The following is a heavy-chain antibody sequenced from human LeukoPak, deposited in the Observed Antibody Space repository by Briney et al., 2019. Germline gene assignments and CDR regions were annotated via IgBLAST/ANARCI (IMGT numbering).Heavy chain of an antibody. Sequence: PGGSLRLSCAASGFTFSSYGMHWVRQAPGKGLEWVAFIRYDGSNKYYADSVEGRFTISRDNSKNTLYLQMNSLRAEDTAVYYCAKRYYGSGRHSFDYWGQGTLVTVSS. V-gene: IGHV3-30*02. CDR2: IRYDGSNK. CDR1: GFTFSSYG. J-gene: IGHJ4*02. CDR3: AKRYYGSGRHSFDY. D-gene: IGHD3-10*01.